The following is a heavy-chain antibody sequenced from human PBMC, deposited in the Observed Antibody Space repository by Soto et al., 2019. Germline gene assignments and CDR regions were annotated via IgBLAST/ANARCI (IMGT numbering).Heavy chain of an antibody. D-gene: IGHD1-26*01. J-gene: IGHJ6*02. CDR2: INYSGGP. CDR1: GGSLRSYY. Sequence: QVQLQESGPRLVKPSETLSLTCTVSGGSLRSYYCSWFRQPPGKGLEWVGYINYSGGPFYNPPLKSRVTMSVGTSNSRYSLMVNSVTATYTAVSYCARQGFGELHGLVGVWGQGTTVTVSS. V-gene: IGHV4-59*08. CDR3: ARQGFGELHGLVGV.